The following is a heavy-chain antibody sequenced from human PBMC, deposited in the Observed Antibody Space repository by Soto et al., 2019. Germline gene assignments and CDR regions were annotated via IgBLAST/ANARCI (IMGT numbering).Heavy chain of an antibody. D-gene: IGHD3-22*01. CDR2: ISGSGGNT. CDR1: GFTFSSYA. CDR3: AKSHSSSGYWNYYYYGMDV. J-gene: IGHJ6*02. V-gene: IGHV3-23*01. Sequence: EVQLLESGGGLVQPGGSLRLSCAASGFTFSSYAMSWVRQALGKGLEWVSAISGSGGNTYYADSVKGRFTISRDNSKNTLYLQINSLRAEDTAVYYCAKSHSSSGYWNYYYYGMDVWGQGTTVTVSS.